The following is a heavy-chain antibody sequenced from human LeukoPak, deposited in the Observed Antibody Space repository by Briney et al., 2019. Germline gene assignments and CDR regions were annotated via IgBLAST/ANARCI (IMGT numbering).Heavy chain of an antibody. CDR2: IYYSGST. CDR1: GGSISSYY. V-gene: IGHV4-59*01. J-gene: IGHJ6*03. Sequence: PSETLSLTCTVSGGSISSYYWSWIRQPPGRGLEWIGYIYYSGSTNYNPSLKSRVTISVDTSKNQFSLKLSSVTAADTAVYYCARDRRGYYCYMDVWGKGTTVTISS. CDR3: ARDRRGYYCYMDV.